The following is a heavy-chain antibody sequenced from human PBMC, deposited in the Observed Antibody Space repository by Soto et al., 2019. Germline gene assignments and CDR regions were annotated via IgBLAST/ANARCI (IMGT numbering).Heavy chain of an antibody. CDR3: AKANLREFDR. CDR2: ISNDESYK. CDR1: GFTFRTYG. D-gene: IGHD4-17*01. V-gene: IGHV3-30*18. J-gene: IGHJ5*02. Sequence: QVQLVESGGGVVQPGTSLRLSCAASGFTFRTYGMHWVRQAPGKGLEWVAVISNDESYKSYADSVKGRFTISRDNSKNTLYLQMSSLRAEDTAVYYCAKANLREFDRWGQGTLVTVSS.